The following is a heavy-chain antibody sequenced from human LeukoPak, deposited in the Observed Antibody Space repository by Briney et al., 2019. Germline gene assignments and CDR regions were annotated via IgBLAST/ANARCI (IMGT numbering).Heavy chain of an antibody. Sequence: GGSLRLSCTASGFIFGDYAMSWVRQAPEKGLEWVAFIRSTAYGATTEYAASVKDRFTISRDDSKRVAYLQMNSLKTDDTAVYYCTRGVYQLLYFDYWGQGALVTVSS. D-gene: IGHD6-13*01. CDR3: TRGVYQLLYFDY. V-gene: IGHV3-49*04. J-gene: IGHJ4*02. CDR2: IRSTAYGATT. CDR1: GFIFGDYA.